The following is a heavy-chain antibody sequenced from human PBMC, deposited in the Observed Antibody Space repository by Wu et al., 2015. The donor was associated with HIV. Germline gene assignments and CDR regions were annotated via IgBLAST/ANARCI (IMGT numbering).Heavy chain of an antibody. CDR2: FNPANGGT. CDR1: GYRFTDYH. V-gene: IGHV1-2*02. CDR3: VNSGWASDYNYDH. J-gene: IGHJ4*03. D-gene: IGHD4-11*01. Sequence: QVQLVQSGAEVKKPGASVKVSCKASGYRFTDYHLNWIRQAPGQGFEWMGRFNPANGGTNFAQKFQDRVSMTRNTSISTAYLELSSLTSDDTATYYCVNSGWASDYNYDHWGRGNGWSSSPQ.